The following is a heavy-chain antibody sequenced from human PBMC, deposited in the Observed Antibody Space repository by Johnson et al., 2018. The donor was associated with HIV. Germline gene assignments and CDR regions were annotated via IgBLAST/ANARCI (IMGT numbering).Heavy chain of an antibody. J-gene: IGHJ3*02. CDR3: AKDPYYYDSRGYSPAFDI. D-gene: IGHD3-22*01. CDR1: RFTFSSYV. V-gene: IGHV3-23*04. Sequence: VQLVESWGGVVQPVRSLRLSCAASRFTFSSYVMHWVRQAPGKGLEWVSAISGSGGSTYYADSVKGRFTISRDNSKNTLYLQMNSLRAEDTAVYYCAKDPYYYDSRGYSPAFDIWGQGTMVTVSS. CDR2: ISGSGGST.